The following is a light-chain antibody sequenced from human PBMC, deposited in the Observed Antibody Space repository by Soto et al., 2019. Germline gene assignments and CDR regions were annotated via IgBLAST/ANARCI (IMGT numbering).Light chain of an antibody. Sequence: EIVLTQSPGTLSLSPGESATPSCRATQSVSATYLAWYQQKPGQAPRLLIYAASSRATDIPDRFSGSGSGTDFTLAIRRLEPEDFAVYGCQHYGTSTRTFGKGTKVDIK. CDR3: QHYGTSTRT. V-gene: IGKV3-20*01. CDR1: QSVSATY. CDR2: AAS. J-gene: IGKJ1*01.